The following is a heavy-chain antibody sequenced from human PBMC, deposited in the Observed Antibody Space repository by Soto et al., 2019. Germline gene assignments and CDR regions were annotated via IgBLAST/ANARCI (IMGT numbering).Heavy chain of an antibody. Sequence: QVQLVQSGGEVKRPVASVKVSCKTSGYTFSNYGITWVRQAPGPPLEWLGWISLYSDGTNYAQKFQGRVSMTTDTSTTTAYMELRSLRSDDTAVYYCARVVPGAEAWFGPWGQGTLVTVAA. CDR3: ARVVPGAEAWFGP. V-gene: IGHV1-18*01. J-gene: IGHJ5*02. D-gene: IGHD2-2*01. CDR1: GYTFSNYG. CDR2: ISLYSDGT.